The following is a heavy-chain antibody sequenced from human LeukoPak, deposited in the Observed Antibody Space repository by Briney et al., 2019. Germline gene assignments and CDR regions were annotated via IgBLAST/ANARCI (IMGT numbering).Heavy chain of an antibody. CDR2: ISYDGSNK. CDR1: GFTFSSYA. Sequence: GGSLRLSCAASGFTFSSYAMHRVRQAPGKGLEWVAVISYDGSNKYYADSVKGRFTISRDNSKNTLYLQMNSLRAEDTAVYYCARADCSSTSCPTDPWGQGTLVTVSS. J-gene: IGHJ5*02. V-gene: IGHV3-30-3*01. CDR3: ARADCSSTSCPTDP. D-gene: IGHD2-2*01.